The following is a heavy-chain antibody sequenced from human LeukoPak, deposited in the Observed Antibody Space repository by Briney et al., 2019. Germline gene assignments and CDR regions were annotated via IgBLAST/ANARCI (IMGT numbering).Heavy chain of an antibody. D-gene: IGHD6-13*01. Sequence: PSETLSLTCSVSGGSISSFYWSWIRQPPGKGLEWIGYIYYSGSTNYNPSLKSRVTISIDTSKSHFSLKLSSVTAADTAVYYCAREDRIYSSSSSRGMDVWGQGTTVTVSS. CDR3: AREDRIYSSSSSRGMDV. V-gene: IGHV4-59*12. J-gene: IGHJ6*02. CDR2: IYYSGST. CDR1: GGSISSFY.